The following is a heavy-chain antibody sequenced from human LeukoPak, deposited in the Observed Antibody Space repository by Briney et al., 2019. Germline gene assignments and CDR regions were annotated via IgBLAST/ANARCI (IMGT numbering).Heavy chain of an antibody. V-gene: IGHV3-23*01. CDR1: GFTFSSYA. CDR2: ISGSGDST. D-gene: IGHD5-12*01. J-gene: IGHJ4*02. Sequence: PGGSLRLSCEASGFTFSSYAMSWVRQAPGKGLEWVSVISGSGDSTYYADSVEGRCIISRDNSKDALYLQMNSLRAEDTAVYYCARVGYSGYDYDYWGQGTLVTVSS. CDR3: ARVGYSGYDYDY.